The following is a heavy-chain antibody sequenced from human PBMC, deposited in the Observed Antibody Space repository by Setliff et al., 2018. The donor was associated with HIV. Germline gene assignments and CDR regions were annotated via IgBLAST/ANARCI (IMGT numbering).Heavy chain of an antibody. D-gene: IGHD2-21*02. CDR2: ISHSGRT. Sequence: PSETLSLTCAVYVGSFSGYYWSWIRQPPGKGLEWIGEISHSGRTNYNPSLKSRVTISIDTSRNQFSLNLSSVTAADTAVYYCVRHNPTVVTDGYDIWGQGTKVTVSS. CDR1: VGSFSGYY. CDR3: VRHNPTVVTDGYDI. J-gene: IGHJ3*02. V-gene: IGHV4-34*01.